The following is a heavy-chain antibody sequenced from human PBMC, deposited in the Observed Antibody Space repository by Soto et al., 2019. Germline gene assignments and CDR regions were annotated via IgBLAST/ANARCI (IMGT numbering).Heavy chain of an antibody. V-gene: IGHV1-3*01. Sequence: ASVKVSCKASGYTFTSYAMHWVRQAPGQRLEWMGWINAGNGNTKYSQKFQGRVTITRDTSASTAYMELSSLRSEDTAVYYCARAVGYCSGGSCPDYWSQGTLVTVSS. CDR2: INAGNGNT. CDR3: ARAVGYCSGGSCPDY. J-gene: IGHJ4*02. CDR1: GYTFTSYA. D-gene: IGHD2-15*01.